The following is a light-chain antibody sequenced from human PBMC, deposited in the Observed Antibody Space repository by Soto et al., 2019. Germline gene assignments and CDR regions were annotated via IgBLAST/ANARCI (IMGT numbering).Light chain of an antibody. V-gene: IGLV2-14*01. CDR1: SSDVSGYNY. CDR3: SSFTSSRIYV. Sequence: QSVLTQPASESGSPAQSITITCTGTSSDVSGYNYVSWFQLHPGKAPKLMVYEVSNRPSGISSRFSGSKSGNTASLTISGLQAEDEADYYCSSFTSSRIYVFGTGTKVTVL. J-gene: IGLJ1*01. CDR2: EVS.